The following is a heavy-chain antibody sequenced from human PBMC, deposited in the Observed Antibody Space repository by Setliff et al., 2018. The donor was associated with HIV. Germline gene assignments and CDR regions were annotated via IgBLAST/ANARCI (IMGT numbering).Heavy chain of an antibody. CDR3: ARQESYGNGGLYYFDY. CDR1: GGSISSSSYY. CDR2: IYYSGST. D-gene: IGHD2-8*02. V-gene: IGHV4-39*01. Sequence: SETLSLTCTVSGGSISSSSYYWGWIRQPPGKGLEWIGSIYYSGSTYYNPSLKSRVTISVDTSKNQFSLKLSSVTAADTAVYYCARQESYGNGGLYYFDYWGQGTQVTVSS. J-gene: IGHJ4*02.